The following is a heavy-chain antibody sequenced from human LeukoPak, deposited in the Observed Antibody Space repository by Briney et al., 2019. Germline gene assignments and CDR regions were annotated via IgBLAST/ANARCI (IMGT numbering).Heavy chain of an antibody. V-gene: IGHV3-21*01. CDR1: GFTFSSYN. CDR3: ARAHITIFGVVTYPFDY. J-gene: IGHJ4*02. Sequence: GGSLRLSCAASGFTFSSYNMNWVRQAPGKGLEWVSSISSSSRYIYYADSVKGRFTISRDKAKNSLYLQMNSLRAEDTAVYYCARAHITIFGVVTYPFDYWGQGTLVTVSS. D-gene: IGHD3-3*01. CDR2: ISSSSRYI.